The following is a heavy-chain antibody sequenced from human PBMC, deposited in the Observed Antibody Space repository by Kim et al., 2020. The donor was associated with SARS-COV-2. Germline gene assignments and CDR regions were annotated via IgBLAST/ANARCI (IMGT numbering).Heavy chain of an antibody. D-gene: IGHD3-10*01. CDR1: GFTFSSYS. CDR3: ARDSLWFGELHDAFDI. V-gene: IGHV3-21*01. J-gene: IGHJ3*02. Sequence: GGSLRLSCAASGFTFSSYSMNWVRQAPGKGLEWVSSISSSSSYIYYADSVKGRFTNSRDNAKNSLYLQMNSLRAEDTAVYYCARDSLWFGELHDAFDIWGQGTMVTVSS. CDR2: ISSSSSYI.